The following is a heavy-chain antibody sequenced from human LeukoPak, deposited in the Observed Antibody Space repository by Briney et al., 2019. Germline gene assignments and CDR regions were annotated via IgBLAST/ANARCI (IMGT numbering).Heavy chain of an antibody. D-gene: IGHD6-19*01. V-gene: IGHV3-30-3*01. J-gene: IGHJ4*02. CDR2: ISYDGSNK. CDR1: GFTFSSYA. Sequence: GGSLRLSCAASGFTFSSYAMHWVRQAPGKGLEWVAVISYDGSNKYYADSVKGRFTISRDNSKNTLYLQMNSLRAEDTAVYYCARGGAVAALGYWGQGTLVTVSS. CDR3: ARGGAVAALGY.